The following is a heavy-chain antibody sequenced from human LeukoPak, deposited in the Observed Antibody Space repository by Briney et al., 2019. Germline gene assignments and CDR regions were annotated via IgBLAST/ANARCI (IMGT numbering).Heavy chain of an antibody. CDR3: AKHQGFEVREYHFDH. V-gene: IGHV3-23*01. Sequence: GGSLRLSCAASGFTFSSYAMSWVRQAPGKGLEWVSAISGSGGSTYYADSVKGRFTISRDNSKNTFYLQMTSLRAEDTAVHYCAKHQGFEVREYHFDHWGQGTLVTVSS. CDR1: GFTFSSYA. D-gene: IGHD3-10*01. CDR2: ISGSGGST. J-gene: IGHJ4*02.